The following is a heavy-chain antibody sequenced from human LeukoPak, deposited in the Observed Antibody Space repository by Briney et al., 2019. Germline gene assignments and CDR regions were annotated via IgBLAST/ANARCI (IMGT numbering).Heavy chain of an antibody. CDR3: ARRVVRGVINY. Sequence: PSETLSLTCTVSGDSISSSSYYWGWIRQPPGKGLEWIGSIYYSGSTYYNPSLKSRVTISVDTSKNQFSLKLSSVTAADTAVYYCARRVVRGVINYWGQGTLVTASS. V-gene: IGHV4-39*01. CDR1: GDSISSSSYY. CDR2: IYYSGST. J-gene: IGHJ4*02. D-gene: IGHD3-10*01.